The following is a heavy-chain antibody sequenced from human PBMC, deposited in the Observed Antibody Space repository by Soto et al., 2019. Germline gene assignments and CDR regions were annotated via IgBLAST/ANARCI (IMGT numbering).Heavy chain of an antibody. Sequence: EVHLLESGGVLVQPGESLILSCETSGFTFSNCVMTWLRQPRGKRLEWVSVITTNGHTDYAYSVKGRFTIPRDNSKNTVYLQRNSLRAEDTAVYYCAKGLLNGRWYAADWGQGTLVTVSS. CDR3: AKGLLNGRWYAAD. V-gene: IGHV3-23*01. CDR1: GFTFSNCV. D-gene: IGHD6-13*01. J-gene: IGHJ4*02. CDR2: ITTNGHT.